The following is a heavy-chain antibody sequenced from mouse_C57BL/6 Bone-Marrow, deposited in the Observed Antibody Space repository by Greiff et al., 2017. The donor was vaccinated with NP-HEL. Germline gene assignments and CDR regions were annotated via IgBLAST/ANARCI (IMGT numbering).Heavy chain of an antibody. V-gene: IGHV1-63*01. CDR1: GYTFTNYW. J-gene: IGHJ4*01. CDR3: ARGGSMDY. CDR2: IYPGGGYT. Sequence: VKLMESGAELVRPGTSVKMSCKASGYTFTNYWIGWAKQRPGHGLEWIGDIYPGGGYTNYNEKFKGKATLTADKSSSTAYMQFSSLTSEDSAIYYCARGGSMDYWGQGTSVTVSS.